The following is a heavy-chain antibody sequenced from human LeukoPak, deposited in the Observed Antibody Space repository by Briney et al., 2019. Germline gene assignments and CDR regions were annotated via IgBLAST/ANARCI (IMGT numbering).Heavy chain of an antibody. CDR2: IKYDENER. CDR3: ARGINYYANNFIDY. CDR1: GFIYTNYW. J-gene: IGHJ4*02. V-gene: IGHV3-7*01. D-gene: IGHD3-10*01. Sequence: PGGSLRLSCAASGFIYTNYWMTWVRQAPGKGLEWVANIKYDENERYYVESVRGRFTVSRDNAQSSVSLQMNNLRAEDTAVYYCARGINYYANNFIDYWGEGALVIVSS.